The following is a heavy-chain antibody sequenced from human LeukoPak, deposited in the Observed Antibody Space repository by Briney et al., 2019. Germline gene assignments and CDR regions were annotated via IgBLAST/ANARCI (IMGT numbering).Heavy chain of an antibody. D-gene: IGHD1-26*01. Sequence: SETLSLTCTVSGGSISSYCWSWIRQPPGKGLEWIGYICSSGSANYNPSLKSRVTISVDTSKNHISLNLHSVTAADTAVYSCARGGLHYFDYWGQGTRVTVSS. V-gene: IGHV4-59*01. J-gene: IGHJ4*02. CDR2: ICSSGSA. CDR3: ARGGLHYFDY. CDR1: GGSISSYC.